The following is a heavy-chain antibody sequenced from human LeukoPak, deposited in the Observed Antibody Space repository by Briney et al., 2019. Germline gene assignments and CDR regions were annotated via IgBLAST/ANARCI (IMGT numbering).Heavy chain of an antibody. Sequence: GGSLRLSCAASGFTFSSYTMNWVRQAPGKGLEGVSSISSSSSYIYYADSVKGRFTISRDNAKNSLYLQMNSLRAEDTAVYYCARDTYDILTGYYKWAFDIWGQGTMVTVSS. D-gene: IGHD3-9*01. J-gene: IGHJ3*02. V-gene: IGHV3-21*06. CDR2: ISSSSSYI. CDR1: GFTFSSYT. CDR3: ARDTYDILTGYYKWAFDI.